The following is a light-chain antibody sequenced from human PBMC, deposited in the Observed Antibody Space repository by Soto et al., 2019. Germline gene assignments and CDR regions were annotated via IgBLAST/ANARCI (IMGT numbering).Light chain of an antibody. CDR3: QSYDSSLSGFYV. V-gene: IGLV1-40*01. CDR1: SSNIGAGYD. J-gene: IGLJ1*01. Sequence: QSVLTQPPSVSGAPGQRDTISCTGSSSNIGAGYDVHWYQQLPGTAPKLLIYGNSNRPSGVPDRFSGSKSGTSASLAITGLQADDEADYYCQSYDSSLSGFYVFGTGTKLTVL. CDR2: GNS.